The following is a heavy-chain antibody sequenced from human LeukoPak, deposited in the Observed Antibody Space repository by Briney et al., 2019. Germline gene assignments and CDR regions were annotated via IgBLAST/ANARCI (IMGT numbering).Heavy chain of an antibody. Sequence: PGGSLRLSCAASGFTVSSNYMSWVRQAPGKGLEWVSVIYSGGSTYYADSVKGRFTLSRDSSKNTLFLQMNSLRAEGTAVYYCAREPQGDSSGYDAFDVWGQGTLVTVSS. CDR2: IYSGGST. V-gene: IGHV3-66*01. CDR3: AREPQGDSSGYDAFDV. CDR1: GFTVSSNY. D-gene: IGHD3-22*01. J-gene: IGHJ3*01.